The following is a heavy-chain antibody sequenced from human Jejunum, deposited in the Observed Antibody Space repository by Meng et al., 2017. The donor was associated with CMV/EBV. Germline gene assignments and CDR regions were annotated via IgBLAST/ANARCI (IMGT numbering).Heavy chain of an antibody. D-gene: IGHD6-19*01. V-gene: IGHV1-46*01. CDR3: ARVLVAGRAEFHY. CDR1: CYTLTPYH. CDR2: INPAGGGT. Sequence: ASCYTLTPYHMHWLRQAPGQGPEWMGIINPAGGGTNYARKFQGRVTMTRDTSTNTVYLELSSLRSDDTAVYYCARVLVAGRAEFHYWGQGTLVTVSS. J-gene: IGHJ4*02.